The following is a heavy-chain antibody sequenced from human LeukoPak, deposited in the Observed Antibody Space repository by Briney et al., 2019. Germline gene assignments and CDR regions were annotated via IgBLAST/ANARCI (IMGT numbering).Heavy chain of an antibody. J-gene: IGHJ5*02. CDR1: GFTFSSYG. CDR2: IWYDGSNK. Sequence: GGSLRLSCAASGFTFSSYGMHWVRQAPGKGLEWVAVIWYDGSNKYYADSVKGRFPISRYNSKITLYLQMNSLRAEDTAVYYCARDKWVVPGLPDHWGQGTLVTVSS. D-gene: IGHD2-2*01. V-gene: IGHV3-33*01. CDR3: ARDKWVVPGLPDH.